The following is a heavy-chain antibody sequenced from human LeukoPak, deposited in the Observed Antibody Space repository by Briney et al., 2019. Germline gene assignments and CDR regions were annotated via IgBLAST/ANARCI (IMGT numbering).Heavy chain of an antibody. V-gene: IGHV1-69*04. CDR2: IIPILGIA. D-gene: IGHD2-21*02. CDR3: ARDVEHIVVVTAPKGGDY. Sequence: GASVKVSCKASGGTFSSYAISWVRQAPGQGLEWMGRIIPILGIANYAQKFQGRVTITADKSTSTAYMELSSLRSEDTAVYYCARDVEHIVVVTAPKGGDYWGQGTLVTVSS. CDR1: GGTFSSYA. J-gene: IGHJ4*02.